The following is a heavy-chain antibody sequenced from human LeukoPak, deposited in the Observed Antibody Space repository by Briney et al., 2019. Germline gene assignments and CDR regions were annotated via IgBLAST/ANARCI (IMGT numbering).Heavy chain of an antibody. D-gene: IGHD2-15*01. CDR1: GGSFSGYY. CDR2: INHSGST. V-gene: IGHV4-34*01. Sequence: SETLSLTCAVYGGSFSGYYWSWIRQPPGKGLEWVGEINHSGSTNYNPSLKSRVTISVDTSKNQFSLKLSSVTAADTAVYYCARLVDAGEWPTGDYWGQGTLVTVSS. J-gene: IGHJ4*02. CDR3: ARLVDAGEWPTGDY.